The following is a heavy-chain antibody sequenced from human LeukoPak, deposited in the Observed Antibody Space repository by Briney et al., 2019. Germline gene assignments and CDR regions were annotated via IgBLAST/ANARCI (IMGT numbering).Heavy chain of an antibody. V-gene: IGHV1-2*02. CDR2: IDPNSGAT. CDR1: GYTFTDYQ. J-gene: IGHJ4*02. D-gene: IGHD3-10*01. Sequence: ASVKVSCKASGYTFTDYQMHWVRQAPGQGLEWRGWIDPNSGATKYAQEFQGRVIMTRDTSIGTAHMELSSLRSDDTAVYYCARDYYGSGTYSTDYWGQGTLVTVSP. CDR3: ARDYYGSGTYSTDY.